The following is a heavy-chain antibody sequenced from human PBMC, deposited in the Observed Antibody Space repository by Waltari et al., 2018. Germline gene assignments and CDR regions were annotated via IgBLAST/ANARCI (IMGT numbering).Heavy chain of an antibody. V-gene: IGHV1-24*01. CDR1: GYTLTELS. CDR3: ATVLTMVRGVIITSAKWFDP. CDR2: FDPEDGET. Sequence: QVQLVQSGAEVKKPGASVKVSCKVSGYTLTELSMPWVRTAPGKGLEWMGGFDPEDGETIYAQKFQGRVTMTEDTSTDTAYMELSSLRSEDTAVYYCATVLTMVRGVIITSAKWFDPWGQGTLVTVSS. J-gene: IGHJ5*02. D-gene: IGHD3-10*01.